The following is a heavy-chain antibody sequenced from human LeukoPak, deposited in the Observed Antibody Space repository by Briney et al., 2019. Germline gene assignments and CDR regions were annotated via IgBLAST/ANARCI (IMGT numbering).Heavy chain of an antibody. J-gene: IGHJ4*02. D-gene: IGHD1-26*01. V-gene: IGHV3-11*01. CDR2: ISSSGSSI. CDR1: GFTFSDYY. CDR3: AGAGIVGAATESPFDN. Sequence: GGSLRLSCAASGFTFSDYYMGWTRQAPGKGLEWVSYISSSGSSISSADSVKGRFTISRDNAKNSLYLQMNSLRAEDTAVYYCAGAGIVGAATESPFDNWGQGSLVTVSS.